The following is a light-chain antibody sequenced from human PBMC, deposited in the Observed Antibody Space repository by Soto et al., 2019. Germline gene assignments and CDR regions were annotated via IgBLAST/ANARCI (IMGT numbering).Light chain of an antibody. CDR1: SSDVGDNNY. V-gene: IGLV2-14*01. Sequence: QSALTQPASVSGSPGQSITISCTGTSSDVGDNNYVSWYQQHPGKAPKLMIYDVTHRPSGISNRFSGSKSGNTASLPISGLQDEDEADYYCSSYTSSSTLYVFGTGTKVTVL. J-gene: IGLJ1*01. CDR2: DVT. CDR3: SSYTSSSTLYV.